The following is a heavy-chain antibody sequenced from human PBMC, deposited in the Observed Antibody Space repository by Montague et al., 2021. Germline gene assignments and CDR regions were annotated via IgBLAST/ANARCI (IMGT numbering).Heavy chain of an antibody. Sequence: SLRLSCAASRFTFSNFVMNWVRQAPGKGLEWVSYISVSGSIIYYADSVKGRFTISRDNAKNSLYLQMNSLRDEDTAVYFCARDVYGEVFSYYYSYLDVWGKGTPATVSS. CDR3: ARDVYGEVFSYYYSYLDV. J-gene: IGHJ6*03. V-gene: IGHV3-48*02. D-gene: IGHD3-10*01. CDR1: RFTFSNFV. CDR2: ISVSGSII.